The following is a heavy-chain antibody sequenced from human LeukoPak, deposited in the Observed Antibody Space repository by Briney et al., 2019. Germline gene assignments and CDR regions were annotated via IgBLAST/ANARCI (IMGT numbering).Heavy chain of an antibody. CDR3: ARGSRYCSSTSCWEFDY. D-gene: IGHD2-2*01. Sequence: ASVKVSCKASGYTFTGYYMHWVRQAPGQGLEWMGRINPNSGGTNYAQKFQGRVTMTRDTSISTAYMELSRLRSDDTAVYYCARGSRYCSSTSCWEFDYWGQGTLVTVSS. J-gene: IGHJ4*02. CDR1: GYTFTGYY. V-gene: IGHV1-2*06. CDR2: INPNSGGT.